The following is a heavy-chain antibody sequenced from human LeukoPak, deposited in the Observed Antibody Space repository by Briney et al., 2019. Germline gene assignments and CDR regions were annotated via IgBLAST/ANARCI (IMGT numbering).Heavy chain of an antibody. V-gene: IGHV4-59*01. CDR2: IYYSGST. CDR3: VRGRGWFDP. J-gene: IGHJ5*02. Sequence: SETLSLTCTVSGGSISSYYWSWIRQPPGKGLEWIGYIYYSGSTNYNPSLKSRVTISVDTSKNQFSLKLSSVTAADTAVYYCVRGRGWFDPWGQGTLVTVSS. CDR1: GGSISSYY.